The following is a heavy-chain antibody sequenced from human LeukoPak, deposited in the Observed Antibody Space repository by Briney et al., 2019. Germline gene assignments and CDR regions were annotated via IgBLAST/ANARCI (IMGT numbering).Heavy chain of an antibody. CDR1: GFTFSSYA. V-gene: IGHV3-23*01. Sequence: PGGSLRLSCAASGFTFSSYAMSWVRQAPGKGLEWVSAISGSGGSTYYADSVKGRFTISRDNSKNTLYLQMNSLRAEDTAVYYCAKNAESIVGARTYYFDYWGQGTLVTVSS. D-gene: IGHD1-26*01. J-gene: IGHJ4*02. CDR2: ISGSGGST. CDR3: AKNAESIVGARTYYFDY.